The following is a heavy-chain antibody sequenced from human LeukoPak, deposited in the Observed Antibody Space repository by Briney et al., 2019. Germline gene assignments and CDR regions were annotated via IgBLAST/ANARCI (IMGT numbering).Heavy chain of an antibody. D-gene: IGHD1-26*01. Sequence: PGGSLRLSCAASGFTVSSNYMSWVRQAPGQGLAWVSVLYSGGSTYYADSVKGRFAISRDNSKNTLYLQMNSLRAEDTAVYYCARLDRSSYSGSYSTFDYWGQGTLVTVSS. V-gene: IGHV3-53*01. J-gene: IGHJ4*02. CDR1: GFTVSSNY. CDR2: LYSGGST. CDR3: ARLDRSSYSGSYSTFDY.